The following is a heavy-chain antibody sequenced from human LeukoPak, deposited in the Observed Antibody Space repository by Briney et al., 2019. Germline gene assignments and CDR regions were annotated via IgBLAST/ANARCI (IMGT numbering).Heavy chain of an antibody. CDR1: GFTFSIYA. Sequence: AGSLRLSCAASGFTFSIYAMSWVRQAPGKGLQWVSSITSRGESTWYVDSVKGRFTITRDNSENTLYLQMHSLRAEDTAVYYCARDRPNYYGSDGHYYRRDGDYWGRGTLVSVSS. CDR3: ARDRPNYYGSDGHYYRRDGDY. D-gene: IGHD3-22*01. CDR2: ITSRGEST. V-gene: IGHV3-23*01. J-gene: IGHJ4*02.